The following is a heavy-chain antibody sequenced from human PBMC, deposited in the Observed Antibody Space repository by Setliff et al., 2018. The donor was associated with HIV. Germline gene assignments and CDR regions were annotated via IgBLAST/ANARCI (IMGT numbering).Heavy chain of an antibody. J-gene: IGHJ4*02. Sequence: ASVKVSCKASGDTFSNYGLNWVRQAPGQGPEWMGGVIPILDITNYAQNFWGRLTISADESTSTTYMELENLRSEDTAVYYCARSQGDYSGSGQDYNAISAFDKWGQGTLVTVSS. CDR3: ARSQGDYSGSGQDYNAISAFDK. D-gene: IGHD3-10*01. V-gene: IGHV1-69*10. CDR1: GDTFSNYG. CDR2: VIPILDIT.